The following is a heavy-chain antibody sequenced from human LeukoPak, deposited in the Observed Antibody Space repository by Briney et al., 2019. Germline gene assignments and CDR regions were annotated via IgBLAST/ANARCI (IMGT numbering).Heavy chain of an antibody. Sequence: SVKVSCKASGYTFTTYAITWVRQAPGQGLEWMGRIIPMFGRTNYAQKFQGRVTITADESTTTTYMELSGLRSEDTAVYYCAREEKWLTPFLDRWGQGTLVTVSS. CDR1: GYTFTTYA. CDR3: AREEKWLTPFLDR. D-gene: IGHD6-19*01. CDR2: IIPMFGRT. V-gene: IGHV1-69*13. J-gene: IGHJ5*02.